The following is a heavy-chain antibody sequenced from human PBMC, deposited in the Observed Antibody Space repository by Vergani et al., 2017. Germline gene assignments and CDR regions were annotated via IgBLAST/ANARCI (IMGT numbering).Heavy chain of an antibody. CDR1: GGSISSSS. CDR2: ISSSSSYI. Sequence: LQLQESGPGLVKPSETLSLTCTVSGGSISSSSYYWGWIRQPPGKGLEWVSSISSSSSYIYYADSVKGRFTISRDNAKNSLYLQMNSLRAEDTAVYYCASRGTSGYDFKGYWGQGTLVTVSS. CDR3: ASRGTSGYDFKGY. J-gene: IGHJ4*02. D-gene: IGHD5-12*01. V-gene: IGHV3-21*01.